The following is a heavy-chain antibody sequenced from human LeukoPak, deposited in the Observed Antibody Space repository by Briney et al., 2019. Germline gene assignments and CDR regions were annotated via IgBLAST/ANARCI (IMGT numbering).Heavy chain of an antibody. D-gene: IGHD3-22*01. V-gene: IGHV4-34*01. CDR3: ARGHLLPYYYDSSGYFGPLAY. Sequence: SETLSLTCAVYGGSFSGYYWSWIRQPPGKGLEWIGEINHSGSTNYNPSLKSRVTISVDTSKNQFSLKLSSVTAADTAVYYCARGHLLPYYYDSSGYFGPLAYWGQGTLVTVSS. CDR2: INHSGST. CDR1: GGSFSGYY. J-gene: IGHJ4*02.